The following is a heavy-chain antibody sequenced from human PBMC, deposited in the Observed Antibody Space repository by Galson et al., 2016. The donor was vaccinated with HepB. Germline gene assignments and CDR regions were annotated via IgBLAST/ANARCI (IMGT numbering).Heavy chain of an antibody. Sequence: SVKVSCKASGYPFINYCIYWVRQAPGQGLEWMGAIIPRGGSTTYPEKFQDRVTMTGDTSTSTLYMELSGLRPDDTAVYFCARRFAAADAPGAFDIWGQGTMVTVSS. V-gene: IGHV1-46*01. D-gene: IGHD6-13*01. CDR2: IIPRGGST. J-gene: IGHJ3*02. CDR3: ARRFAAADAPGAFDI. CDR1: GYPFINYC.